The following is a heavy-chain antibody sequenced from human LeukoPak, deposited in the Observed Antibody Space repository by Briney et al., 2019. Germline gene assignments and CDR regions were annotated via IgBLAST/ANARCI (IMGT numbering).Heavy chain of an antibody. CDR2: IYTSGST. Sequence: SEALSLTCTVSGGSISSYYWSWIRQPPGKGLEWIGYIYTSGSTKYNPSLKSRVTISVDTSKNQFSLKLSSVTAADTAVYYCARHWELLEGDYYYYYMDVWGKGTTVTVSS. CDR3: ARHWELLEGDYYYYYMDV. D-gene: IGHD1-26*01. J-gene: IGHJ6*03. CDR1: GGSISSYY. V-gene: IGHV4-4*09.